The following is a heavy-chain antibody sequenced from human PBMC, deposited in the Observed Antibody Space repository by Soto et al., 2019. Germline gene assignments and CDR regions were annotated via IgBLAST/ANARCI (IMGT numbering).Heavy chain of an antibody. V-gene: IGHV3-30-3*01. Sequence: PGGSLRLSCAASGFTFSSYAMHWVRQAPGKGLEWVAVISCDGSNKYYADSVKGRFTISRDNSKNTLYLQMNSLRAEDTAVYYCAGVPQGYWGQGTLVTVSS. CDR2: ISCDGSNK. J-gene: IGHJ4*02. CDR1: GFTFSSYA. CDR3: AGVPQGY.